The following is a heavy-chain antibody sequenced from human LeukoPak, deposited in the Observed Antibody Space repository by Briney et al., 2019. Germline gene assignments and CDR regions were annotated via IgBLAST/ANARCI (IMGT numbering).Heavy chain of an antibody. V-gene: IGHV3-21*01. CDR1: GFTFSSYS. Sequence: PGGSLRLSCAASGFTFSSYSMNWVRQAPGRGLEWVSSISSSSSYIYYADSVKGRFTISRDNAKNSLYLQMSSLRAEDTAVYYCARDLRMGAYWGQGTLVTVSS. J-gene: IGHJ4*02. CDR2: ISSSSSYI. D-gene: IGHD4/OR15-4a*01. CDR3: ARDLRMGAY.